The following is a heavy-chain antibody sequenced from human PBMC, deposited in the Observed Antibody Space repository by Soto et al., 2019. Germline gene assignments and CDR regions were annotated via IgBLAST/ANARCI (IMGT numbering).Heavy chain of an antibody. CDR1: GYTFTMFP. CDR3: ARASFGQWLIFGDY. D-gene: IGHD6-19*01. J-gene: IGHJ4*02. CDR2: INAANGDT. Sequence: QVQLVQSGAEVKKPGASVRVSCRASGYTFTMFPIHWVRQAPGQRLEWMGWINAANGDTKYSQKFQDRVTIIRDTSARTAYMEVSSLTSEDTAVYYCARASFGQWLIFGDYWGQGTPVTVSS. V-gene: IGHV1-3*01.